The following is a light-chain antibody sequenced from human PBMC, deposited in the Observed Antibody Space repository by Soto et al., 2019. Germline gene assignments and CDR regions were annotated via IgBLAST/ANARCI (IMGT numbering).Light chain of an antibody. J-gene: IGKJ1*01. V-gene: IGKV3-15*01. CDR2: GAS. CDR3: QQYSHWPRT. Sequence: ETVMTQSPATLSVSPGERATLSCRASQSVSSNLAWYQQKPGQAPRLLIYGASTRATGIPARFSGSGSGTEFTLPISSLQSEDFAVYYCQQYSHWPRTFGQGTKVDVK. CDR1: QSVSSN.